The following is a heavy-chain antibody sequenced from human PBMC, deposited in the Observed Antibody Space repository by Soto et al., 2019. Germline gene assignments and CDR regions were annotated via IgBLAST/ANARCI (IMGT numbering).Heavy chain of an antibody. CDR1: GGSFSGYY. CDR2: INHSGST. CDR3: ARGGGTGKLAAAVASDY. V-gene: IGHV4-34*01. J-gene: IGHJ4*02. D-gene: IGHD6-13*01. Sequence: SETLSLTCAVYGGSFSGYYWCWIRQPPGKVLEWIGEINHSGSTNYNPSLKSRVTISVDTSKNQFSLKLSSVTAADTAVYYCARGGGTGKLAAAVASDYWGQGTLVTVSS.